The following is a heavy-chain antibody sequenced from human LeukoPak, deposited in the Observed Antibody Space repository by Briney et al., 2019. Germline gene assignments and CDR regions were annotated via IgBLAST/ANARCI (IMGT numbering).Heavy chain of an antibody. D-gene: IGHD3-22*01. CDR2: IIPILGIA. J-gene: IGHJ4*02. CDR3: ARALRGDSSGYSGTYWEAPRPYFHY. V-gene: IGHV1-69*04. Sequence: RASVKVSCKASGGTFSGYAISWVRQAPGQGREWMGRIIPILGIANYAQNFQGRVTITADKSTSTAYMELSSLRSEDTAVYYCARALRGDSSGYSGTYWEAPRPYFHYWGRGPLVTVSS. CDR1: GGTFSGYA.